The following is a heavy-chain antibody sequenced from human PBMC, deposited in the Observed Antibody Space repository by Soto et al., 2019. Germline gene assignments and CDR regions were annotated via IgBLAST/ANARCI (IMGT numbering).Heavy chain of an antibody. CDR1: GGTFSSYS. CDR3: ALMVRGVIITDNNWFDP. CDR2: IIPIFGTA. J-gene: IGHJ5*02. Sequence: SVEVSCKASGGTFSSYSISWVRQAPGQGLEWMGGIIPIFGTANYAQKFQGRVTITADESTSTAYMELSSLRSEDTAVYYCALMVRGVIITDNNWFDPWGQGTLVTVSS. V-gene: IGHV1-69*13. D-gene: IGHD3-10*01.